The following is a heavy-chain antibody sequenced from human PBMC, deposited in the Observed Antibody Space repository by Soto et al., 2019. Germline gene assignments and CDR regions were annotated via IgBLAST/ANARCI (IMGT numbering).Heavy chain of an antibody. D-gene: IGHD2-2*01. Sequence: SETLSLTCAVYGGSFSGYYWSWIRQPPGKGLEWIGEINHSGSTNYNPSLKSRVTISVDTSKNQFSLKLSSVTAADTAVYYCARGIENVVVPAAMKASGSVWFDPWGQGTLVTVSS. CDR2: INHSGST. CDR3: ARGIENVVVPAAMKASGSVWFDP. CDR1: GGSFSGYY. V-gene: IGHV4-34*01. J-gene: IGHJ5*02.